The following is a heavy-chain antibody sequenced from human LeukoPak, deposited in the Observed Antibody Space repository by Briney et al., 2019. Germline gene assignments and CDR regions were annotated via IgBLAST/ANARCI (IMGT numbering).Heavy chain of an antibody. Sequence: SETLSLTCAVYGGSFSGYYWSWIRQPPGKGLEWIGYIYFSGTTNYNPSLKSRLTISIDRSRNQFSLKLSSVTAADTAIYYCVSGGSYLTKWGQGTLVTVSS. CDR3: VSGGSYLTK. D-gene: IGHD3-10*01. J-gene: IGHJ4*02. CDR1: GGSFSGYY. V-gene: IGHV4-34*11. CDR2: IYFSGTT.